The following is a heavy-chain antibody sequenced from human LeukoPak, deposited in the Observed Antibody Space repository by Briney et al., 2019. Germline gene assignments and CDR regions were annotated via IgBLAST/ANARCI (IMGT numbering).Heavy chain of an antibody. V-gene: IGHV1-24*01. D-gene: IGHD5-12*01. J-gene: IGHJ6*02. CDR1: GYTLTELS. CDR3: ARAGIEATITGYYYGMDV. CDR2: FDPEDGET. Sequence: RASVKVSCKVSGYTLTELSMHWVRQAPGKGLEWMGGFDPEDGETIYAQKFQGRVTMTEDTSTDTAYMELSSLRSEDTAVYYCARAGIEATITGYYYGMDVWGQGTTVTVSS.